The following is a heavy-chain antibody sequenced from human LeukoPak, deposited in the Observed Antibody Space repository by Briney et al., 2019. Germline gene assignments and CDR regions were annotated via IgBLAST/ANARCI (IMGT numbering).Heavy chain of an antibody. D-gene: IGHD1-26*01. CDR3: ARGGEWELLHWFDP. J-gene: IGHJ5*02. CDR2: IHSSGST. CDR1: GGSISNYY. V-gene: IGHV4-4*07. Sequence: PSETLSLTCTVSGGSISNYYWSWIRQPAGKGLEWIGRIHSSGSTNYNPSLKSRVTISVDKSKNQFSLRLSSVIAADTAVYYCARGGEWELLHWFDPWGQGTLVTVSS.